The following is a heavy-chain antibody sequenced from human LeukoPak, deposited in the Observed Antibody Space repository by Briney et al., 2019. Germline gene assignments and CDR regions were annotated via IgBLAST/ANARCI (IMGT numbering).Heavy chain of an antibody. D-gene: IGHD4-11*01. CDR3: ARETTQYGSSFDY. CDR2: ISSSSCYI. CDR1: GFTFSSYS. Sequence: PGGSLRLSCAASGFTFSSYSMNWVRQAPGKGLEWVSSISSSSCYIYYADSVKGRFTISRDNSKNSLYLQMNSLIAEDPAVYYCARETTQYGSSFDYWGQGALVTVSS. V-gene: IGHV3-21*01. J-gene: IGHJ4*02.